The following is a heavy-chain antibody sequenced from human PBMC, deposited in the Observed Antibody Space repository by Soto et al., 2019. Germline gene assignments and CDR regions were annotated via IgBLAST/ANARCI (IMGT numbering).Heavy chain of an antibody. J-gene: IGHJ6*02. CDR1: GFSVTNNF. CDR2: LYSDGTT. Sequence: GGSLRLSCAASGFSVTNNFMNWVRQAPGKGLEWVSILYSDGTTYYGDSLRGRVTISRDTSKNTVFLEMNSLRAEDTAVYYCARQVVTPDGDYYGMDVWGQGTPVTVS. CDR3: ARQVVTPDGDYYGMDV. D-gene: IGHD2-21*02. V-gene: IGHV3-53*01.